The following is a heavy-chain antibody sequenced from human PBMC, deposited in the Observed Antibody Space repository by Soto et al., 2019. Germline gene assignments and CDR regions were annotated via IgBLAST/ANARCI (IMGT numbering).Heavy chain of an antibody. CDR3: ARVLYYGSGSYSPYGMDV. CDR2: VSPPFRTS. CDR1: GVSFNNNG. D-gene: IGHD3-10*01. J-gene: IGHJ6*02. Sequence: QVQLVQSGAEVKKPGFSVKVSCKTSGVSFNNNGIGWVRQAPGHGHEWMGGVSPPFRTSNYARKFQGRISFTADASAGTVNMELRSLTSEDTAQYYCARVLYYGSGSYSPYGMDVWGQGTTVTVSS. V-gene: IGHV1-69*01.